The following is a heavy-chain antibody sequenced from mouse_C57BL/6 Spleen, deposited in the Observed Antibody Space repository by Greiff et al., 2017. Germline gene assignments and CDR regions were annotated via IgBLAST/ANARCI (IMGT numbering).Heavy chain of an antibody. CDR3: AREGYGSSYEYFDV. Sequence: QVQLQQPGAELVKPGASVKLSKASGYTFTSYWMHWVKPRPGQGLEWIGMIHPNSGSTNYNEKFKSKAPLTVYKSSSTAYMQRISLTSEDSVVYYCAREGYGSSYEYFDVWGTGTTVTVSS. J-gene: IGHJ1*03. CDR2: IHPNSGST. CDR1: GYTFTSYW. D-gene: IGHD1-1*01. V-gene: IGHV1-64*01.